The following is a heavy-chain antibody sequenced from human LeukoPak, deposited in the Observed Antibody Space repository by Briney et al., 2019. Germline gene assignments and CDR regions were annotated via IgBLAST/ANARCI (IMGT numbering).Heavy chain of an antibody. D-gene: IGHD2-2*01. CDR2: INAGNGNT. CDR1: GGTFSSYA. Sequence: ASVKVSCKASGGTFSSYAISWVRQAPGQRLEWMGWINAGNGNTKYSQKFQGRVTITRDTSASTAYMELSSLRSEDTAVYYCAREWDIVVVPAAMKDYNWFDPWGQGTLVTVSS. J-gene: IGHJ5*02. CDR3: AREWDIVVVPAAMKDYNWFDP. V-gene: IGHV1-3*01.